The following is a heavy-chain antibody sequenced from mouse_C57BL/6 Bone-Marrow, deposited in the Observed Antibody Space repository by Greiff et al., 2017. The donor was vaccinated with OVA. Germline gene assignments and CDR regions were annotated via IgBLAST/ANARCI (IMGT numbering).Heavy chain of an antibody. D-gene: IGHD2-3*01. Sequence: VQLQQSGAELVRPGASVKLSCTASGFNIKDDYMHWVKQRPEQGLEWIGWLDPENGDTEYASKFQGKATITADTSSNTAYLQLSSLTSEDTAVYYCTPGYFTVDYGGQGTLVTVS. J-gene: IGHJ3*01. CDR1: GFNIKDDY. CDR3: TPGYFTVDY. V-gene: IGHV14-4*01. CDR2: LDPENGDT.